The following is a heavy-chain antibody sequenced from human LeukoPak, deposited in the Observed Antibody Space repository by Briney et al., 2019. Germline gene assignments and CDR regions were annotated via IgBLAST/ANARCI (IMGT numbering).Heavy chain of an antibody. Sequence: GGSLRLSCAASGFTFSSYAMSWVRQAPGKGLEWVSAISGSGGSTYYADSVKGRFTISRDNSKNTLYLQMNSLRAEDTAVYYCARARGGDWTFYYYYGMDAWGQGTTVTVSS. CDR2: ISGSGGST. D-gene: IGHD2-21*02. V-gene: IGHV3-23*01. CDR3: ARARGGDWTFYYYYGMDA. CDR1: GFTFSSYA. J-gene: IGHJ6*02.